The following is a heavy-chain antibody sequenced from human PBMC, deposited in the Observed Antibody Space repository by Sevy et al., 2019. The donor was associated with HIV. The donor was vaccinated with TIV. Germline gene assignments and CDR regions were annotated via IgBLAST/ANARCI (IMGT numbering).Heavy chain of an antibody. V-gene: IGHV3-48*02. CDR3: ARDRFRYCTNGVCYPNKRDY. Sequence: GGSLRLSCAASGFTFSSYSMNWVRQAPWKGLEWVSYISSSSSTIYYADSVKGRFTISRDNAKNSLYLQMNSLRDEDTAVYYCARDRFRYCTNGVCYPNKRDYWGQGTLVTVSS. CDR2: ISSSSSTI. CDR1: GFTFSSYS. J-gene: IGHJ4*02. D-gene: IGHD2-8*01.